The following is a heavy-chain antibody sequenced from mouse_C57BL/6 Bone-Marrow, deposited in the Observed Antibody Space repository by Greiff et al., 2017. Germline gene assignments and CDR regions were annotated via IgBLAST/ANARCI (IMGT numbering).Heavy chain of an antibody. CDR2: ISSGSSTI. V-gene: IGHV5-17*01. Sequence: VQLVESGGGLVKPGGSLKLSCAASGFTFSDYGMHWVRQAPEKGLEWVAYISSGSSTIYYADTGKGRFTISRDNAKNPLFLQMTSLRSEDTAMYYCAGFYDYGWYFDVWGTGTTVTVSS. D-gene: IGHD2-4*01. J-gene: IGHJ1*03. CDR3: AGFYDYGWYFDV. CDR1: GFTFSDYG.